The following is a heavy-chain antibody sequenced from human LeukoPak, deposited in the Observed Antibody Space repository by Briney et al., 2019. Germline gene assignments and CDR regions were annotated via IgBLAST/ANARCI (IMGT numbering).Heavy chain of an antibody. CDR3: ARRGSHGGSDY. Sequence: GASLKISCKGSGSIFTSYWIGWVRQLPGKGLEWMGIIYPGDSDTRYSPSFQGQVTISADKSISTAYLQWSSLKASDTAMYYCARRGSHGGSDYWGQGTLVTVSS. D-gene: IGHD4-23*01. CDR2: IYPGDSDT. V-gene: IGHV5-51*01. CDR1: GSIFTSYW. J-gene: IGHJ4*02.